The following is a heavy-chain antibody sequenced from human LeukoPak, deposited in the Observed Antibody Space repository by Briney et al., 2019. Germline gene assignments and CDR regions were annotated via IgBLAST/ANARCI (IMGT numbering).Heavy chain of an antibody. CDR3: ARDGYCSSSSCYNCGGDCYLSWFDP. J-gene: IGHJ5*02. Sequence: PSETLSLTCTVSGGSINSSDYYWGWIRQPPGKGLEWIGSIYYSGSTYYNASLRSRVTISVDTSKNQFSLKLTSVTAADTAVYYCARDGYCSSSSCYNCGGDCYLSWFDPWGQGSPVIVSS. V-gene: IGHV4-39*02. CDR2: IYYSGST. CDR1: GGSINSSDYY. D-gene: IGHD2-2*02.